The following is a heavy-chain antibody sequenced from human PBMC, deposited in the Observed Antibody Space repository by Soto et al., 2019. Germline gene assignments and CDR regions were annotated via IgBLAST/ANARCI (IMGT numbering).Heavy chain of an antibody. V-gene: IGHV3-7*01. CDR2: IKQDGSEK. Sequence: SLRLSCAASGFTFSTYWMHWVRQAPGKGLEWVANIKQDGSEKYYLDSVKGRFTISRDNAKSSLYLQMNSLRAEDTAVYYCARVLAAADSLWGQGTLVTVSS. D-gene: IGHD6-13*01. CDR3: ARVLAAADSL. J-gene: IGHJ4*02. CDR1: GFTFSTYW.